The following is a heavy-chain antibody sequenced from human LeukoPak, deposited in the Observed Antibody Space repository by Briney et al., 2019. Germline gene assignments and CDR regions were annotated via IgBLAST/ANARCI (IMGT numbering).Heavy chain of an antibody. CDR1: GFTFDDYG. V-gene: IGHV3-23*01. J-gene: IGHJ4*02. D-gene: IGHD3-10*01. CDR3: ARDYYDSGSYGGISFDY. CDR2: INNHDGNT. Sequence: GGSLRLSCAASGFTFDDYGMTWVRQAPGKGLEWVSGINNHDGNTYNADSVKGRFFISRDDSKSTVYLQMNSLRAEDTAVYYCARDYYDSGSYGGISFDYWGQGTLVTVSS.